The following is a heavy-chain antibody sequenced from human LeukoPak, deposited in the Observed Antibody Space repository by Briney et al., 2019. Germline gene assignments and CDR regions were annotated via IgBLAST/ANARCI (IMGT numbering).Heavy chain of an antibody. CDR3: ARVGSGYDWGKAYFDY. D-gene: IGHD5-12*01. Sequence: PGGSLRLSCAASGFTFSSYAMHWVRQAPGKGLEWVAVISYDGSNKYYADSVKGRFTISRDNSKNTLYLQMNSLRAEDTAVYYCARVGSGYDWGKAYFDYWGQGTLVTVSS. CDR1: GFTFSSYA. CDR2: ISYDGSNK. V-gene: IGHV3-30-3*01. J-gene: IGHJ4*02.